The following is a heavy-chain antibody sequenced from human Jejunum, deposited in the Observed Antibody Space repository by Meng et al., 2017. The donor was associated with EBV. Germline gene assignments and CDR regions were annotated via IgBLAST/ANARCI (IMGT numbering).Heavy chain of an antibody. J-gene: IGHJ4*02. CDR1: GGSVNSGNVY. CDR3: AGLRYSGYDRAFDY. V-gene: IGHV4-61*01. D-gene: IGHD5-12*01. CDR2: IYYSGST. Sequence: QGEGSGPVLVKPSETLSLTCTVSGGSVNSGNVYWSWIRQPPGKGLEWIGYIYYSGSTNYIPSLKSRVTISLDTSKNQFSLKLSSVTAADTAVYYCAGLRYSGYDRAFDYWGQGALVTVSS.